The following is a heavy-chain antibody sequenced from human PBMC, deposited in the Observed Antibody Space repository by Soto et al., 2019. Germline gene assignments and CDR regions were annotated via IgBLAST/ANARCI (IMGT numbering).Heavy chain of an antibody. CDR3: ARGVTANYMGGDAFAI. CDR1: GGSFSSYM. V-gene: IGHV1-69*01. J-gene: IGHJ3*02. CDR2: IMPVFGTP. Sequence: QVLLVQSGAEVKKPGSSVKVSCQAAGGSFSSYMVSWVRQAPGQGLDYMGGIMPVFGTPTYTEKFQGGVTITADESTGTAYLELTSLKSDDTAVYYCARGVTANYMGGDAFAIWGQGTLVAVSS. D-gene: IGHD4-4*01.